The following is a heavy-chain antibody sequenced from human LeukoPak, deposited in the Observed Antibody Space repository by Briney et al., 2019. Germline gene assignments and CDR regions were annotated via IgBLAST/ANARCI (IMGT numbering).Heavy chain of an antibody. CDR3: ARLKYSYGPYYYSYYMDV. J-gene: IGHJ6*03. CDR2: ISAYNGNT. Sequence: ASVKVSCKASGYTFTSYGISWVRQAPGQGLEWMGWISAYNGNTNYAQKLQGRVTITTDTSTSTAYMELRSLRSDDTAVYYCARLKYSYGPYYYSYYMDVWGKGTTVTISS. V-gene: IGHV1-18*01. CDR1: GYTFTSYG. D-gene: IGHD5-18*01.